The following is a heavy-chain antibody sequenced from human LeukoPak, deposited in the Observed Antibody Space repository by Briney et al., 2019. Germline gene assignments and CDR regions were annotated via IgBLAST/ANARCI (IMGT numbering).Heavy chain of an antibody. V-gene: IGHV3-9*01. CDR3: ARAIQWELLPWYFDY. CDR2: ISWNSDSI. D-gene: IGHD1-26*01. CDR1: GLRFGDYA. Sequence: GGSLRLSCAASGLRFGDYAMHWVRQAPGKGLEWVSGISWNSDSIGYADSVKGRFSISRDNAKNSLYLQMNSLRAEDTAVYYCARAIQWELLPWYFDYWGQGTLVTVSS. J-gene: IGHJ4*02.